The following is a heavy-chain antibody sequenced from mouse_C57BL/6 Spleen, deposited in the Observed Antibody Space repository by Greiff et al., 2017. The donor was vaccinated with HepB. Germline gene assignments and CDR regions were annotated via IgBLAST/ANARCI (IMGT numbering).Heavy chain of an antibody. Sequence: VQLQQSGAELVRPGASVKLSCKASGYTFTDYYINWVKQRPGQGLEWIARIYPGSGNTYYNEKFKGKATLTAEKSSSTAYMQLSSLTSEDSAVYFCARGPYYYGSSDWFACWGQGTLVTVSA. CDR2: IYPGSGNT. V-gene: IGHV1-76*01. CDR1: GYTFTDYY. J-gene: IGHJ3*01. D-gene: IGHD1-1*01. CDR3: ARGPYYYGSSDWFAC.